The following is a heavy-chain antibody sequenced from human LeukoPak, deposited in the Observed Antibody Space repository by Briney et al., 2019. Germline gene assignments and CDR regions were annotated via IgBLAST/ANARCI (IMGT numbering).Heavy chain of an antibody. CDR2: ISSSSSYI. Sequence: PGGSLRLSCAASGFTFSSYSMNWVRQAPGKGLEWVSSISSSSSYIYYADSVKGRFTISRDNAKNSLHLRMNSLRAEDTAVYYCARDPGGTVLVPWGQGTLVTVSS. V-gene: IGHV3-21*01. CDR3: ARDPGGTVLVP. CDR1: GFTFSSYS. J-gene: IGHJ5*02. D-gene: IGHD3-3*02.